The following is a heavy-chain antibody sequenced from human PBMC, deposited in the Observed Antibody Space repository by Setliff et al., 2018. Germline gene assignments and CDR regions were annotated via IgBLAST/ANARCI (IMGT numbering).Heavy chain of an antibody. Sequence: GGSLRLSCEASAVSGFIFSSQAMSWVRQGPGKGLEWVSTISGTGANTYYADSVKGRFTISRDESKNTLSLQMTSLRAEDTAVYYCARSFGSAAGPTRYAFDIWGQGTMVTVS. CDR1: AVSGFIFSSQA. V-gene: IGHV3-23*01. D-gene: IGHD6-13*01. CDR3: ARSFGSAAGPTRYAFDI. J-gene: IGHJ3*02. CDR2: ISGTGANT.